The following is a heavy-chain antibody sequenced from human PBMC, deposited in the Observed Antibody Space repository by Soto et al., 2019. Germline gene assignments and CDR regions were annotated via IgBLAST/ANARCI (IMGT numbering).Heavy chain of an antibody. CDR2: IYPGDSDA. CDR1: GYTFSVYW. J-gene: IGHJ5*02. D-gene: IGHD1-1*01. Sequence: PGESLKISCKGSGYTFSVYWIGWVRQMSGKGLEWMGIIYPGDSDARYSPSFQGQVTISADESITTAYLQWDSLKASDTAIYYCVVQQKLPWVNAWGQGTLVTVSS. V-gene: IGHV5-51*01. CDR3: VVQQKLPWVNA.